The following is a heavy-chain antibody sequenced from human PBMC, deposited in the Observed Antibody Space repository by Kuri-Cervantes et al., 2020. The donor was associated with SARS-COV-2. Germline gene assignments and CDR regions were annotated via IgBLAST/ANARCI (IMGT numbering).Heavy chain of an antibody. Sequence: SETLSLTCTVSGGSISSSSYYWGWIRQPPGTGLEWIGSIYYSGSTYYNPSLKSRVTISVDTSKNQFSLNLISVAAADTAVYYCARDRGIFWGGNDYWGQGTLVTVSS. D-gene: IGHD3-3*01. J-gene: IGHJ4*02. V-gene: IGHV4-39*07. CDR1: GGSISSSSYY. CDR2: IYYSGST. CDR3: ARDRGIFWGGNDY.